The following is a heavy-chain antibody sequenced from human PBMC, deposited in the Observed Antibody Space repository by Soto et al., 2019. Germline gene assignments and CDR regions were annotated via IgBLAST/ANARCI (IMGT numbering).Heavy chain of an antibody. J-gene: IGHJ6*02. Sequence: EVQLVESGGGLVQPGGSLRLSSTASGFTFSNYWMHWVRQAPGKGLVWVSRISSEGSSTMYADYVKGRFTISRDNAKNTLYLQMNSLRDEDTAVYYCANGDSSSSAYYYYGMDVWGQGTTVTVSS. V-gene: IGHV3-74*03. CDR3: ANGDSSSSAYYYYGMDV. CDR2: ISSEGSST. D-gene: IGHD6-6*01. CDR1: GFTFSNYW.